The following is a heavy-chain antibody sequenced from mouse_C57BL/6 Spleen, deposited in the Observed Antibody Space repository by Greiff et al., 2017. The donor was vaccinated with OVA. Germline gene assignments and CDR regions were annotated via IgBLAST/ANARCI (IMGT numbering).Heavy chain of an antibody. V-gene: IGHV1-82*01. CDR2: IYPGDGDT. CDR1: GYAFSSSW. J-gene: IGHJ1*03. CDR3: ASHYGSSWYFDV. Sequence: QVQLQQSGPELVKPGASVKISCKASGYAFSSSWMNWVKQRPGKGLEWIGRIYPGDGDTNSNGKFKGKATLTADKSSSTASWQLSSLTSEDSAVYFCASHYGSSWYFDVWGTGTTVTVSS. D-gene: IGHD1-1*01.